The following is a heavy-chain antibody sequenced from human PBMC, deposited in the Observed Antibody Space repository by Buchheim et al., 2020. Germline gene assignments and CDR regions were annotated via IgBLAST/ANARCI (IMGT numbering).Heavy chain of an antibody. V-gene: IGHV4-59*01. J-gene: IGHJ6*02. CDR3: ARVRGGVGHYYYYGMDV. Sequence: QVQLQESGPGLVKPSETLSLTCTVSGGSISSYYWSWIRQPPGKGLEWIGYIYYSGSTNYNPSLKSRVTISVDTSKNQFSLQLSSVTAADTAVYYCARVRGGVGHYYYYGMDVWGQGTT. CDR1: GGSISSYY. CDR2: IYYSGST. D-gene: IGHD3-16*01.